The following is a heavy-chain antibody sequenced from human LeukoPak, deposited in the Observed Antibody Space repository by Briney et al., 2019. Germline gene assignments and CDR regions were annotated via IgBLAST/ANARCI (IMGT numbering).Heavy chain of an antibody. CDR2: IRYVGTNK. CDR1: GFTFSRYG. V-gene: IGHV3-30*02. CDR3: AKDLREDWGNDFDI. D-gene: IGHD3-16*01. Sequence: GGSLRLSCAASGFTFSRYGMHWVRQAPGKGLEWVAFIRYVGTNKYYVDSVKGRFTISRDNSKNTLYLQMNSLRPEDTAVYYCAKDLREDWGNDFDIWGQGTMVTVSS. J-gene: IGHJ3*02.